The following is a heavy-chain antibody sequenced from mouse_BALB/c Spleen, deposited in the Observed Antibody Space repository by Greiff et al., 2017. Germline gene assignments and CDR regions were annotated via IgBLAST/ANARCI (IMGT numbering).Heavy chain of an antibody. D-gene: IGHD2-4*01. V-gene: IGHV1-7*01. J-gene: IGHJ4*01. CDR1: GYTFTSYW. CDR2: INPSTGYT. Sequence: VQLQQSGAELAKPGASVKMSCKASGYTFTSYWMHWVKQRPGQGLEWIGYINPSTGYTEYKQKFKDKATLTADKSSSTAYMQLSSLTSEDSAVYYCAREVRLRRDYAMDYWGQGTSVTVSS. CDR3: AREVRLRRDYAMDY.